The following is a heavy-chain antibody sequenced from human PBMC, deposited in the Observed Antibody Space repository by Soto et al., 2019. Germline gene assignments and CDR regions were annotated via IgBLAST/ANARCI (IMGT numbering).Heavy chain of an antibody. Sequence: EVQLVESGGGLVKPGGSLRLSCAASGFTFYNSWMNWVRQAPGKGLECVGRIKRNSDGGRTDYAAPVKGRFTISRDDSENMLYLQMNSLKTEDTAVYYCTTGSVEGVWGQGTTVSVSS. CDR2: IKRNSDGGRT. V-gene: IGHV3-15*07. CDR3: TTGSVEGV. J-gene: IGHJ6*02. CDR1: GFTFYNSW. D-gene: IGHD2-15*01.